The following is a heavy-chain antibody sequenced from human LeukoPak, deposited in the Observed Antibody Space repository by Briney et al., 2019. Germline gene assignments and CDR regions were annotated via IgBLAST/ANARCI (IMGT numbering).Heavy chain of an antibody. CDR1: GDSVSSNSAA. CDR3: AREYYDFWSGYFLPSEFDY. D-gene: IGHD3-3*01. Sequence: SQTLSLTCAISGDSVSSNSAAWNWIRQSPSRGLEWLGRTYFRSKWFNDYAVSVKSRITINPDTSKNQFSLQLNSVTPEDTAVYYCAREYYDFWSGYFLPSEFDYWGQGTLVTVSS. CDR2: TYFRSKWFN. J-gene: IGHJ4*02. V-gene: IGHV6-1*01.